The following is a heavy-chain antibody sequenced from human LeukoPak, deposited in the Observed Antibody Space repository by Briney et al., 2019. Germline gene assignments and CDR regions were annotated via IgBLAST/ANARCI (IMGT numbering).Heavy chain of an antibody. CDR2: INHSGST. Sequence: SETLSLTRAVYGGSFSGYYWSWIRQPPGKGLEWIGEINHSGSTNYNPSLKSRVTISVDTSKNQFSLKLSSVTAADTAVYYCARGSPGVVVPAAIHYWGQGTLVTVSS. CDR1: GGSFSGYY. CDR3: ARGSPGVVVPAAIHY. V-gene: IGHV4-34*01. D-gene: IGHD2-2*02. J-gene: IGHJ4*02.